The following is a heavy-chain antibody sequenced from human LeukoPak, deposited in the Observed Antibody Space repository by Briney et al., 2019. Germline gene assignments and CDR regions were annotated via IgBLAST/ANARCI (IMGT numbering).Heavy chain of an antibody. CDR3: ARAVAGLYNWFDP. CDR2: INPNSGGT. CDR1: GYTFTGYY. D-gene: IGHD6-19*01. V-gene: IGHV1-2*02. Sequence: ASVKVSFKASGYTFTGYYMHWVRQAPGQGLEWMGWINPNSGGTNYAQKFQGRVTMTRDTSISTAYMELSRLRSDDTAVYYCARAVAGLYNWFDPWGQGTLVTVSS. J-gene: IGHJ5*02.